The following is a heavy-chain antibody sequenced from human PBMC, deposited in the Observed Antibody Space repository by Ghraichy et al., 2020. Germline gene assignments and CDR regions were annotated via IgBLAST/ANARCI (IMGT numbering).Heavy chain of an antibody. CDR1: GFTVSSNY. D-gene: IGHD2-2*02. J-gene: IGHJ4*02. Sequence: GESLNISCAASGFTVSSNYMSWVRQAPGKGLEWVSVIYSGGSTYYADSVKGRFTISRDNSKNTLYLQMNSLRAEDTAVYYCARGKYLGAFDYWGQGTLVTVSS. CDR3: ARGKYLGAFDY. CDR2: IYSGGST. V-gene: IGHV3-53*01.